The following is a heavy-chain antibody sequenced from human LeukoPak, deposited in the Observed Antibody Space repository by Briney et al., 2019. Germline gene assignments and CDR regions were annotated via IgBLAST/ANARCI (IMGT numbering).Heavy chain of an antibody. CDR1: GGSISSYY. Sequence: SETLSLTCTVSGGSISSYYWSWIPQPPGKGLEWIGYIYYSGSTNYNPSLKSRVTISVDTSKNQFSLELSSVTAADTAVYYCAGGRNWFDPWGQGTLVTVSS. CDR2: IYYSGST. CDR3: AGGRNWFDP. D-gene: IGHD3-16*01. J-gene: IGHJ5*02. V-gene: IGHV4-59*01.